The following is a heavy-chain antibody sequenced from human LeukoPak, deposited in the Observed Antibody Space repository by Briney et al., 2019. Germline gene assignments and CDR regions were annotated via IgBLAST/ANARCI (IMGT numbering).Heavy chain of an antibody. V-gene: IGHV3-30*18. D-gene: IGHD6-13*01. Sequence: GGSLRLSCAASGFTFSSYSTNWVRQAPGKGLEWVAVISYDGSNKYYADSVKGRFTISRDNSKNTLYLQMNSLRAEDTAVYYCAKDRVPIAAAGTSADYWGQGTLVTVSS. J-gene: IGHJ4*02. CDR3: AKDRVPIAAAGTSADY. CDR2: ISYDGSNK. CDR1: GFTFSSYS.